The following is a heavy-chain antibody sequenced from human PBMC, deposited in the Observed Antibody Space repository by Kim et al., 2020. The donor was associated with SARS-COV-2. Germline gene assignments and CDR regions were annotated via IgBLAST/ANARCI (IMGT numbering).Heavy chain of an antibody. CDR2: IIPIFGTA. D-gene: IGHD2-8*01. V-gene: IGHV1-69*13. J-gene: IGHJ6*02. CDR1: GGTFSSYA. CDR3: ARDCSNGVCYTLDYYYYYGMDV. Sequence: SVKVSCKASGGTFSSYAISWVRQAPGQGLEWMGGIIPIFGTANYAQKFQGRVTITADESTSTAYMELSSLRSEDTAVYYCARDCSNGVCYTLDYYYYYGMDVWGQGTTVTVSS.